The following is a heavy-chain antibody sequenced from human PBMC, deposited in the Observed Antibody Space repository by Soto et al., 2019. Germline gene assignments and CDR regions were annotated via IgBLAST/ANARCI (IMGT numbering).Heavy chain of an antibody. CDR3: ARIKRGVTYGSIIGF. D-gene: IGHD5-18*01. Sequence: QVQLQESGPGLVKPSGTLSLTCNVSGGSINHFYWSWIRQSPKKGLEWLGYVFYSGSSTYNPSLKSRVTISVDMSKNQFSLKLRSVTAADTAIYCCARIKRGVTYGSIIGFWGQGSLVTVSS. CDR2: VFYSGSS. J-gene: IGHJ4*02. CDR1: GGSINHFY. V-gene: IGHV4-59*01.